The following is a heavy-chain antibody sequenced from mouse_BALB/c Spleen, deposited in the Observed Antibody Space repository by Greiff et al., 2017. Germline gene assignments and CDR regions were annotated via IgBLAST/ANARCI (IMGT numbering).Heavy chain of an antibody. CDR1: GFTFNTYA. V-gene: IGHV10-1*02. CDR2: IRSKSNNYAT. Sequence: EVQVVESGGGLVQPKGSLKLSCAASGFTFNTYAMNWVRQAPGKGLEWVARIRSKSNNYATYYADSVKDRFTISRDDSQSMLYLQMNNLKTEDTAMYYCVSPAYYGNYFAYWGQGTLVTVSA. J-gene: IGHJ3*01. CDR3: VSPAYYGNYFAY. D-gene: IGHD2-10*01.